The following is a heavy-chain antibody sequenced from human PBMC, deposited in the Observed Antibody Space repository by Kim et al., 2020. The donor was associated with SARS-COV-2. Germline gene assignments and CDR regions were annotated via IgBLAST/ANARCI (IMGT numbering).Heavy chain of an antibody. CDR2: IYYTGSN. CDR1: GGSISSGNYY. V-gene: IGHV4-39*01. D-gene: IGHD3-10*01. CDR3: VRYGSGRDYYGMDV. Sequence: SETLSLTCAVSGGSISSGNYYWGWIRQPPGKGLEWIGSIYYTGSNYHNPSLKNRVTISVDTSKNQFSLKLTSVTAADTAVYYCVRYGSGRDYYGMDVWGQGTTVTVSS. J-gene: IGHJ6*02.